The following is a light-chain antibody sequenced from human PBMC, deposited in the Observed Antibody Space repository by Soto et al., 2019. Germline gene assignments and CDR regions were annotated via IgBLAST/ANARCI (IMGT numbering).Light chain of an antibody. CDR2: DAS. CDR3: QQYNDWPGGT. Sequence: EIVMTQSPATLSVSPGRRATLSCRASQSVSSDLAWFQQKPGQAPRLLIYDASTRATGVPARFGGSGSGTVFTLTISRLQSEDFAVYYCQQYNDWPGGTFGQGTKLDIK. V-gene: IGKV3-15*01. J-gene: IGKJ2*01. CDR1: QSVSSD.